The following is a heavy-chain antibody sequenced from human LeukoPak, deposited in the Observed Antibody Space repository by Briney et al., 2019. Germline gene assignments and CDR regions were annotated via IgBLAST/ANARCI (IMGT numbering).Heavy chain of an antibody. Sequence: SETLSLTCVVSGGSISSSNWWSWVRQPPEKGLEWIGEMYLSGTTHSNPSVKSRVTISIDKSKNQFFLNLSSVTAADTAVYYCAGLVGRYSSGLYYYYFDYWGQGTLVTVSS. J-gene: IGHJ4*02. CDR2: MYLSGTT. CDR1: GGSISSSNW. CDR3: AGLVGRYSSGLYYYYFDY. D-gene: IGHD3-22*01. V-gene: IGHV4-4*02.